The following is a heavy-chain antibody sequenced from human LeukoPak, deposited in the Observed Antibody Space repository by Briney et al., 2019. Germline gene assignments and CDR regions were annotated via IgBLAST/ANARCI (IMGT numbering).Heavy chain of an antibody. J-gene: IGHJ5*02. V-gene: IGHV4-34*01. Sequence: SETLSLTCAVYGGSFSGYYWSWIRQPPGKGLEWIGEINHSGSTNYNPSLKSRVTISVDTSKNQFSLKLSSVAAADTAVYYCARGASGVGFDPWGQGTLVTVSS. CDR3: ARGASGVGFDP. CDR2: INHSGST. D-gene: IGHD2-8*01. CDR1: GGSFSGYY.